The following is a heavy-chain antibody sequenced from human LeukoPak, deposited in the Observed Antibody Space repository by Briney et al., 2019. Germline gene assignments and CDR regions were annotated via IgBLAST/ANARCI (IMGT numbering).Heavy chain of an antibody. D-gene: IGHD5-18*01. CDR3: AKRMDTAMVTGYYFDY. CDR1: GFTFDDYG. Sequence: GGSLRLSCAASGFTFDDYGMSWVRQAPGKGLEWVSGINWNGGSTGYADSVKGRFTISRDNAKNSLYLQMNSLRAEDTAVYYCAKRMDTAMVTGYYFDYWGQGTLVTVSS. V-gene: IGHV3-20*04. CDR2: INWNGGST. J-gene: IGHJ4*02.